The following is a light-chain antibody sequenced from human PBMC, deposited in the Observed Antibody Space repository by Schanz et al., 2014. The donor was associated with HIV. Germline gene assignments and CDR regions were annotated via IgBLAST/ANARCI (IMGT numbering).Light chain of an antibody. CDR3: QSYDTSLSVWV. CDR1: SSIIGAGFN. CDR2: DNT. Sequence: QSVLTQPPSVSGAPGQRVTISCTGGSSIIGAGFNVHWYQHVPGTAPKLLIYDNTYRPSGVPDRFSGSKSGTSASLAITGLQADDEADYYCQSYDTSLSVWVFGGGTKLTVL. J-gene: IGLJ3*02. V-gene: IGLV1-40*01.